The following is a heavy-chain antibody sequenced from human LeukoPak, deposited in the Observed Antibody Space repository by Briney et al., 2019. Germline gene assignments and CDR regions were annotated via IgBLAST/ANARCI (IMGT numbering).Heavy chain of an antibody. J-gene: IGHJ4*02. V-gene: IGHV3-23*01. CDR1: GFTFSSYA. D-gene: IGHD6-19*01. CDR3: AKDAVAGTAPDFPSDY. CDR2: ISGSGGST. Sequence: GGSLRLSCAASGFTFSSYAMSWVRQAPGKGLEWVSAISGSGGSTYYADSVKGRFTISRDNSKNTLYLQMYSLRAEDTAVYYCAKDAVAGTAPDFPSDYWGQGTLVTVSS.